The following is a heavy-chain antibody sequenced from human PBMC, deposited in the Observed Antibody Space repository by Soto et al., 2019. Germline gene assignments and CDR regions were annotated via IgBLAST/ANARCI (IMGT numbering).Heavy chain of an antibody. CDR2: ISYDGSNK. CDR1: GFTFSSYA. Sequence: PGGSLRLSCGASGFTFSSYAMHWVRQAPGKGLEWVAVISYDGSNKYYADSVKGRFTISRDNSKNPRYLQMNSLKAEDTAVYYCASSTYDILTGYSGWSFDSWGQGTPVPVSS. D-gene: IGHD3-9*01. CDR3: ASSTYDILTGYSGWSFDS. V-gene: IGHV3-30-3*01. J-gene: IGHJ4*02.